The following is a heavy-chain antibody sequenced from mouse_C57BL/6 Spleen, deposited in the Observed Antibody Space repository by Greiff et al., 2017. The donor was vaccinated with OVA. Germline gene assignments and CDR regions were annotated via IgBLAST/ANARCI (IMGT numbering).Heavy chain of an antibody. D-gene: IGHD1-1*01. V-gene: IGHV1-54*01. J-gene: IGHJ4*01. CDR3: AREESITTEYPPGAMDY. CDR1: GYAFTNYL. Sequence: VKLVESGAELVRPGTSVKVSCKASGYAFTNYLIEWVKQRPGQGLEWIGVINPGSGGTNYNEQFKGKATLTADTSSSPAYMQLSSLTSEDTAVYCGAREESITTEYPPGAMDYWGQGTSVTVSS. CDR2: INPGSGGT.